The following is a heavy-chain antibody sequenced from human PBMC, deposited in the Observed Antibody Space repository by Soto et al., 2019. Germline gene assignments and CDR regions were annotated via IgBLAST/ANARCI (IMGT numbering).Heavy chain of an antibody. CDR3: ARLNNSICSGGSCYTGSFDY. D-gene: IGHD2-15*01. CDR1: GYSFTSYW. Sequence: GESLKISCKGSGYSFTSYWIGWVRQMPGKGLEWMGLIYPGDSDTRYSPSFQGQVTISADKSISTAYLQWSSLKASDTAMYYCARLNNSICSGGSCYTGSFDYWGQGTLVTVSS. V-gene: IGHV5-51*01. J-gene: IGHJ4*02. CDR2: IYPGDSDT.